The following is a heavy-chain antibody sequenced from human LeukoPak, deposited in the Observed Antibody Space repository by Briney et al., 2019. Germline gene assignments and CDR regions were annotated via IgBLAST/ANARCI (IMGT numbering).Heavy chain of an antibody. J-gene: IGHJ4*02. CDR2: ISGSGGST. D-gene: IGHD3-16*02. Sequence: HPGGSLRLSCAASGFTFSSYAMSWVRQAPGKGLEWVSAISGSGGSTYYADSVKGRFTISRDNSKNTLYLQMNSLRAEDTAVYYCAKAGAYDYVWGSYRYRDYWGQGTLVTVSS. CDR1: GFTFSSYA. CDR3: AKAGAYDYVWGSYRYRDY. V-gene: IGHV3-23*01.